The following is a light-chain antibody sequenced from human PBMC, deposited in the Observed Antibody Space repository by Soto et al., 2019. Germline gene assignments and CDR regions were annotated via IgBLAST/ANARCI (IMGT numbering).Light chain of an antibody. CDR2: VVG. Sequence: QSALTQPASVSGSPGQSITISCTGTSSDVGGYNYVSWYQQHPGKAPRLMIYVVGNRPSGVSNRFSGSKSGNTASLTISGLQAEDEADYYCSSYTTSTTVLFGGGTKLTVL. CDR1: SSDVGGYNY. J-gene: IGLJ2*01. V-gene: IGLV2-14*01. CDR3: SSYTTSTTVL.